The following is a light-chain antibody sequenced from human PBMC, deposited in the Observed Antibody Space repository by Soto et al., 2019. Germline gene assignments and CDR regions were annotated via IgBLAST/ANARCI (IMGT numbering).Light chain of an antibody. Sequence: QSALTQPASVSGSPGQSITISCTGTSSDIGAYNYVSWYQQHPGTAPKLMLYDVNIRPSGVSNRFSGSKSGNTASLTISGIQAADEADYYCHSWTTRPTMIFGGGTKVTVL. CDR1: SSDIGAYNY. CDR3: HSWTTRPTMI. J-gene: IGLJ2*01. CDR2: DVN. V-gene: IGLV2-14*03.